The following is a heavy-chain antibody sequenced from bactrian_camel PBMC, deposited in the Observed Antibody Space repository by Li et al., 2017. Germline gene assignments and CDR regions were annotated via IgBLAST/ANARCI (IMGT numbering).Heavy chain of an antibody. Sequence: HVQLVESGGGSVQAGGSLRLSCTASASLSLVCMGWFRQAPGKGPEWVSSICTRDGRTHVEDSVRGRFTISRDNTKNMVYLRLNSLKTEDTAMYYCAKSRDFDGSGQDSRWGQGTQVTVS. V-gene: IGHV3S1*01. CDR3: AKSRDFDGSGQDSR. J-gene: IGHJ4*01. CDR1: ASLSLVC. CDR2: ICTRDGRT.